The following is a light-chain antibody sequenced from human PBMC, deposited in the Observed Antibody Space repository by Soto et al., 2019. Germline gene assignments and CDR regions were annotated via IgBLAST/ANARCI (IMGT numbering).Light chain of an antibody. V-gene: IGLV2-8*01. J-gene: IGLJ2*01. CDR1: SSDVGGYNF. CDR3: CSSAGPRRHIV. Sequence: QSALTQPPSASGSPGQSVTISCTGTSSDVGGYNFVSWYQQHPGKAPKVLIYEVSKRPSGVPDRFSGSKSGNTASLTVSGRQAEDEADYYCCSSAGPRRHIVFGGGTKLTVL. CDR2: EVS.